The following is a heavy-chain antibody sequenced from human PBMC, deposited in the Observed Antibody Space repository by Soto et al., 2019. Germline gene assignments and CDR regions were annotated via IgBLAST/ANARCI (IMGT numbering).Heavy chain of an antibody. D-gene: IGHD2-8*01. CDR3: ARVRIADCTNGVCPWPFDY. V-gene: IGHV1-3*01. Sequence: XAVKVASKATGYPLTSYAMHWVRQAPGQRLEWMGWINAGNGNTKYSQKFQCRVTITRDTSASTAYMELSSLRSEDTAVYYCARVRIADCTNGVCPWPFDYCGQRTLVSVSS. J-gene: IGHJ4*02. CDR1: GYPLTSYA. CDR2: INAGNGNT.